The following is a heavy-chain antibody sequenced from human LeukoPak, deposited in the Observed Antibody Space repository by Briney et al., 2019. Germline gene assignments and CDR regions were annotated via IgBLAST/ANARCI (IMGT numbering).Heavy chain of an antibody. D-gene: IGHD6-13*01. Sequence: GGSLRLSCAASGFSVNTNYMTWVRQAPGKGLEWVSAISGSGGSTYYADSVKGRFTISRDNSKNTLYLQMNSLRAEDTAVYYCAKEAGSSWYHIGDYWGQGTLVTVSS. J-gene: IGHJ4*02. CDR1: GFSVNTNY. V-gene: IGHV3-23*01. CDR3: AKEAGSSWYHIGDY. CDR2: ISGSGGST.